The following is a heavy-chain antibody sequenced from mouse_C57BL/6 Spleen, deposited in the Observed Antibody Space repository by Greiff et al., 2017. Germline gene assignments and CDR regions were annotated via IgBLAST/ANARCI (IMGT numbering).Heavy chain of an antibody. CDR2: IDPADSET. CDR1: GYTFTSYW. J-gene: IGHJ1*03. D-gene: IGHD1-1*01. V-gene: IGHV1-52*01. CDR3: ATGEFYYGSSYHWYFDV. Sequence: QVQLQQSGAELVRPGSSVKLSCKASGYTFTSYWMHWVKQRPIQGLEWIGNIDPADSETHYNQKFKDKATLTVDNSSSTDYMQLSSLTSEDSTVYYCATGEFYYGSSYHWYFDVWGTGTTVTVSS.